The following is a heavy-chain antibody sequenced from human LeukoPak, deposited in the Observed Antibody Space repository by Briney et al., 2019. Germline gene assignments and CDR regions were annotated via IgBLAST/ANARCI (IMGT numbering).Heavy chain of an antibody. Sequence: SETLSLTCAVYGGSFSGYYWSWIRQPPGRGLEWVGEINHSGSTNYNPSLKSRVTISVDTSKNQFSLKLSSVTAADTAVYYCERADYGAYDSDYWGQGTLVTVSS. V-gene: IGHV4-34*01. CDR3: ERADYGAYDSDY. D-gene: IGHD4-17*01. CDR1: GGSFSGYY. CDR2: INHSGST. J-gene: IGHJ4*02.